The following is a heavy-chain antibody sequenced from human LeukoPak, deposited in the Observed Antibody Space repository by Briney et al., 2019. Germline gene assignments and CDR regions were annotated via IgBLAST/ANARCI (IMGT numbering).Heavy chain of an antibody. D-gene: IGHD6-6*01. CDR1: GFTFSSYT. Sequence: GGSLRLSCAASGFTFSSYTMSWVRQAPGKGLEWVSSISSSSSYIYYADSMKGRFAISRDNAKNSLYLQMNNLRAEDTAVYYCARSEYNSSPDYWGQGTLVTVSS. J-gene: IGHJ4*02. CDR2: ISSSSSYI. CDR3: ARSEYNSSPDY. V-gene: IGHV3-21*01.